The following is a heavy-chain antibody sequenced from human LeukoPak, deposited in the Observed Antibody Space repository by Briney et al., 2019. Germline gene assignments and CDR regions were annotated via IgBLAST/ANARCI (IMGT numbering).Heavy chain of an antibody. Sequence: ASVKVSCKASGYSFINYYIHWVRQAPGQGLEWMGIINPSGGSTSYAQKFQGRVTMTRDMSTSTVYMELSSLRSEDTAVYYCATEPLPGYGDYYYYYMDVWGKGTTVTVSS. CDR1: GYSFINYY. V-gene: IGHV1-46*01. CDR2: INPSGGST. D-gene: IGHD4-17*01. CDR3: ATEPLPGYGDYYYYYMDV. J-gene: IGHJ6*03.